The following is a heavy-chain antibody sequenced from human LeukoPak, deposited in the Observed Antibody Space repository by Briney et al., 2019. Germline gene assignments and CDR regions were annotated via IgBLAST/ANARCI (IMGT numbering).Heavy chain of an antibody. V-gene: IGHV1-46*01. Sequence: ASVKVSCKASGYTFTSYYIHWVRQAPGQGLEWVGIINPSSGVTSYAQSFQDRVTMTRDMSASTAYMNLTRLRSEDTAVYSCARTNHIYYFDYWGQGSLVTVSS. CDR3: ARTNHIYYFDY. CDR2: INPSSGVT. D-gene: IGHD1-14*01. CDR1: GYTFTSYY. J-gene: IGHJ4*02.